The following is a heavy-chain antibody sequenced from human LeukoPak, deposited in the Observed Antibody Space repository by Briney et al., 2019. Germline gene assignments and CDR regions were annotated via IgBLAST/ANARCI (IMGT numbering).Heavy chain of an antibody. D-gene: IGHD3-22*01. J-gene: IGHJ4*02. V-gene: IGHV3-20*04. CDR3: ARAVYDSSFDY. CDR1: GFTFDDYG. Sequence: GGSLRLSCAASGFTFDDYGMSWVRQTPGKGLEWVSGINWNGGSTGYADSVKGRFTISRDNAKNSLYLQMNSLRAEDTALYYCARAVYDSSFDYWGQGTLVTVSS. CDR2: INWNGGST.